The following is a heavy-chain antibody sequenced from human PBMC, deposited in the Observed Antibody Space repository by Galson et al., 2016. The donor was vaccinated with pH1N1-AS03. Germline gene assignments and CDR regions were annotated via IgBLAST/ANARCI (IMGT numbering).Heavy chain of an antibody. CDR2: VKGVFRTT. CDR1: GLTFSSYA. Sequence: SVKVSCKASGLTFSSYAISWVRQAPGQGLEWMGGVKGVFRTTNYAQKFQGRITITTDQSTGTAYMEVSSLRAEDSAVYYCATAGNYFDIRRFDYWGQGTPVTVFS. CDR3: ATAGNYFDIRRFDY. V-gene: IGHV1-69*05. J-gene: IGHJ4*02. D-gene: IGHD3-9*01.